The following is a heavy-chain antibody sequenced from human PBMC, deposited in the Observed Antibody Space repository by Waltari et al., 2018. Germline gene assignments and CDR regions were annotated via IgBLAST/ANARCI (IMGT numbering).Heavy chain of an antibody. D-gene: IGHD3-22*01. Sequence: EVQLLESGGGLVQPGGSLRLSCAASGFTFSSYAMSWVRQAPGKGLEWVSAISGSGGSTYYAATLKGRFTISRDNSKNTLYLQMNSLRAEDTAVYYCAAYTYYYDSSGYYYRYFDYWGQGTLVTVSS. CDR2: ISGSGGST. CDR3: AAYTYYYDSSGYYYRYFDY. CDR1: GFTFSSYA. J-gene: IGHJ4*02. V-gene: IGHV3-23*01.